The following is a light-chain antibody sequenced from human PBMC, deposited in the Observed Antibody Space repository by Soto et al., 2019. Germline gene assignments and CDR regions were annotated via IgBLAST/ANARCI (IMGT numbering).Light chain of an antibody. CDR2: DTS. CDR3: QQYSNWPPIT. CDR1: QSVSIH. V-gene: IGKV3-15*01. J-gene: IGKJ5*01. Sequence: TLSPGTVSVSKGERATLSCRASQSVSIHLAWYQQKPGQAPRLLIYDTSTRATGIPARFSGSGSGTEFTLTISSLQSEDFAVYYCQQYSNWPPITFGQGTRLAIK.